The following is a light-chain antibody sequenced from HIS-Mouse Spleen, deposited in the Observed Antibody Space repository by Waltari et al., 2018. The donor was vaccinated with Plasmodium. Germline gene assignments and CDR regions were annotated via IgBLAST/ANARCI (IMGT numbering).Light chain of an antibody. CDR3: SSYTSSSTYVV. V-gene: IGLV2-18*02. CDR1: RSDVGSYNR. J-gene: IGLJ2*01. Sequence: QSALTQPPSVSGSPGQSVTISCTGTRSDVGSYNRVSWYQQPPGTAPELMIYEVSNRPSGVPDRFSGSKAGNTASLTISGLQAEDEADYYCSSYTSSSTYVVFGGGTKLTVL. CDR2: EVS.